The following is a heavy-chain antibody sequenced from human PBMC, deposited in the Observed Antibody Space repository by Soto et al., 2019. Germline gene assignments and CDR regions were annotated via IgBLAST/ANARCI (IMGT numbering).Heavy chain of an antibody. J-gene: IGHJ5*02. CDR2: IYYSGST. Sequence: PSETLSLTCTVSGGSISSGDYYWSWIRQPPGKGLEWIGYIYYSGSTYYNPSLKSRVTISVDTSKNQFSLKLSSVTAADTAVYYGAKTPYNSSGTGADPGGKGTLVTFP. D-gene: IGHD3-22*01. CDR1: GGSISSGDYY. V-gene: IGHV4-30-4*01. CDR3: AKTPYNSSGTGADP.